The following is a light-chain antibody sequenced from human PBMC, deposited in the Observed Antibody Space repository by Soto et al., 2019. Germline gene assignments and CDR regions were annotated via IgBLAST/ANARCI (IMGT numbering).Light chain of an antibody. CDR2: DVS. Sequence: QSVLTQPASVSGSPGQSITISCTGTSSDVGGYEYVSWYQQHPGKAPKRIICDVSDRPSGVSNRFSGSKSGNTASLAISGLQAEDEADYYCSSYTTSSPLGVFGTGTKVNVL. V-gene: IGLV2-14*03. J-gene: IGLJ1*01. CDR1: SSDVGGYEY. CDR3: SSYTTSSPLGV.